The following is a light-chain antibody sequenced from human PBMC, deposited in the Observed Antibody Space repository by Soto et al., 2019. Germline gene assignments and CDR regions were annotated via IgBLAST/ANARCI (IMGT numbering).Light chain of an antibody. CDR3: VQRTTWPWT. Sequence: EIVLTQSPGTLSLSPGERATLSCRASQSVSSHLAWYQQKPGQAPRLLIYDASNRATGIPARFSGSGPGTDFTLTISSLEPEDFAVYHCVQRTTWPWTCGQGSKVEIK. J-gene: IGKJ1*01. CDR2: DAS. V-gene: IGKV3-11*01. CDR1: QSVSSH.